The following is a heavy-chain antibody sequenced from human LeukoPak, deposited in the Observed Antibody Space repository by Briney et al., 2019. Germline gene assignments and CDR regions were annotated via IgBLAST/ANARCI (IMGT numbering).Heavy chain of an antibody. CDR2: ISGSGGST. CDR3: AKDLITMVRGGSFDY. Sequence: PGGSLRLSCAASGFTFSSYAMSWVRQAPGKGLEWVSAISGSGGSTYYADSVKGRFTISRDNSKNTLYLQMNSLRAEDKAVYYCAKDLITMVRGGSFDYWGQGTLVAVSS. J-gene: IGHJ4*02. D-gene: IGHD3-10*01. CDR1: GFTFSSYA. V-gene: IGHV3-23*01.